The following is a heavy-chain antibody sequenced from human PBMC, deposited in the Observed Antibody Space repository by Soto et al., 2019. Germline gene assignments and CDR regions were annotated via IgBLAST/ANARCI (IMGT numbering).Heavy chain of an antibody. V-gene: IGHV4-34*01. D-gene: IGHD3-10*01. CDR3: ARWGYGSGSYDYYYYYMDV. J-gene: IGHJ6*03. CDR2: INHSGST. CDR1: GGSFSGYY. Sequence: SETLSLTCAVYGGSFSGYYWSWIRQPPGKGLEWIGEINHSGSTNYNPSLKSRVTISVDTSKNQFSLKLSSVTAADTAVYYCARWGYGSGSYDYYYYYMDVWGKGTTVT.